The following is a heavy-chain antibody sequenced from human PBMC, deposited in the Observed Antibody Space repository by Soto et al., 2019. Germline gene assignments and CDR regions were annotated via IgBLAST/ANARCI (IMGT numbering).Heavy chain of an antibody. V-gene: IGHV5-51*01. D-gene: IGHD6-6*01. CDR2: IYPGDSDT. Sequence: PGESLKISCKGSGYSFTSYWIGWVRQMPGKGLEWMGIIYPGDSDTRYSPSFQGQVTISADKSISTAYLQWSSLKASDTAMYYCARLGHSSSWYYYYGMDVWGQGTTVTRLL. CDR1: GYSFTSYW. J-gene: IGHJ6*02. CDR3: ARLGHSSSWYYYYGMDV.